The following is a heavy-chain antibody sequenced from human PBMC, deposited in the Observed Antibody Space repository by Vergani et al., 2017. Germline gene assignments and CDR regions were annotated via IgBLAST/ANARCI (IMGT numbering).Heavy chain of an antibody. CDR2: IQYDGSDI. CDR3: AKGTLGYCSGGSCYSDY. CDR1: GFSVSNSG. V-gene: IGHV3-30*02. J-gene: IGHJ4*02. Sequence: QVQLVESGGGVVQPGGSLRLSCVASGFSVSNSGMHWVRQTPGKGLEWVAFIQYDGSDIFYADFVEGRFTISRDNSKNTLYLQMNSLRAEDTAVYYCAKGTLGYCSGGSCYSDYWGQGTLVTVSS. D-gene: IGHD2-15*01.